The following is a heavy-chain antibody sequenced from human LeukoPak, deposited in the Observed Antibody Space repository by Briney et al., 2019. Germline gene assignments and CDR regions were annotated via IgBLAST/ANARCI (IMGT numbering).Heavy chain of an antibody. D-gene: IGHD6-19*01. J-gene: IGHJ4*02. Sequence: ASVKVSCKASGYTFTGYYMHWVRQAPGQGLEWMGRININSGGTNYAQTFQGRVTMTRDTSISTAYMELSRLRSDDTATYYCATGPGYSSGWYSYWGQGSLVTVSS. V-gene: IGHV1-2*06. CDR2: ININSGGT. CDR3: ATGPGYSSGWYSY. CDR1: GYTFTGYY.